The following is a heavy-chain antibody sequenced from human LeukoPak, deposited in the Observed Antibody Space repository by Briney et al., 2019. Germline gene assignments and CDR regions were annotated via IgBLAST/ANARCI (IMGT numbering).Heavy chain of an antibody. CDR1: GYTFTSYY. CDR2: INPSGGST. V-gene: IGHV1-46*01. D-gene: IGHD2-2*01. CDR3: ARGGIVVVPEPCYGMDV. Sequence: GSSVNVSCQASGYTFTSYYMHWLRQAPGPRLEWMGIINPSGGSTSYAQKLQGRVTMTRDTCTSTVYMELSSLRSEDTAVYYCARGGIVVVPEPCYGMDVWGQGTTVTVSS. J-gene: IGHJ6*02.